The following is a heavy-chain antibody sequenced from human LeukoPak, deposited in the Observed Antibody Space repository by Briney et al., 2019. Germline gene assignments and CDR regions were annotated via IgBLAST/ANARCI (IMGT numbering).Heavy chain of an antibody. Sequence: KAGGSLRLSCAASGFTFSSYSINWVRQAPGKGLEWVSSISSGGTFMYYADSVKGRFTISRDNAKKSVFLQMNSLRAEDSAVYYCAREPPGDYWGQGMLVTVSS. V-gene: IGHV3-21*01. CDR2: ISSGGTFM. CDR1: GFTFSSYS. CDR3: AREPPGDY. J-gene: IGHJ4*02.